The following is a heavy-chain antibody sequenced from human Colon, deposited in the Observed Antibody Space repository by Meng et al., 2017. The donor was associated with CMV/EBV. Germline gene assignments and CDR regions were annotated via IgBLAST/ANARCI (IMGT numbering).Heavy chain of an antibody. V-gene: IGHV3-9*01. CDR1: GFTFDDHA. CDR2: ITWNSETI. CDR3: AKVGYSYDNFDY. Sequence: SLKISCAASGFTFDDHAMHWVRQVPGKGPEWVAGITWNSETIAYGDSVKGRFTISRDNAKNSLYLQMNSLRAEDTALYYCAKVGYSYDNFDYWGQGTLVTVSS. D-gene: IGHD5-18*01. J-gene: IGHJ4*02.